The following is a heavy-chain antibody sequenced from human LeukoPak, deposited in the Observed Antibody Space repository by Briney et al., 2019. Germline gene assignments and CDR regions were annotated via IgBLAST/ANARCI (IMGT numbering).Heavy chain of an antibody. D-gene: IGHD4/OR15-4a*01. CDR1: GFTVSSNS. V-gene: IGHV3-53*01. J-gene: IGHJ4*02. CDR3: ARRAGAYSHPYDY. CDR2: IYGDNT. Sequence: GGSLRLSCTVSGFTVSSNSMSWVRQAPGEGLEWVSFIYGDNTHYSDSVKGRFTISRDNSKNTLYLQMNSLRAEDTAVYYCARRAGAYSHPYDYWGQGTLVTVSS.